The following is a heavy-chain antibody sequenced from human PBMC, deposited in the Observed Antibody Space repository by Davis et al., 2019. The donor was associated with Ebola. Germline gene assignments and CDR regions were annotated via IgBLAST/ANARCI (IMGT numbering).Heavy chain of an antibody. V-gene: IGHV3-48*03. CDR1: GFTFSDYE. CDR2: MSTSGGSM. CDR3: ARDTFGAVAGIFDY. J-gene: IGHJ4*02. Sequence: GESLKISCAASGFTFSDYEMNWVRQTPGKGLEWISYMSTSGGSMYYADSVKGRFTISRDNAKNSLYLQMNSLSAEDTAVYYCARDTFGAVAGIFDYWGQGTLVTVSS. D-gene: IGHD6-19*01.